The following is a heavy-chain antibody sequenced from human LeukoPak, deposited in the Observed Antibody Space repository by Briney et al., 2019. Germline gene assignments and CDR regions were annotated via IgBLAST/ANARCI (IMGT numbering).Heavy chain of an antibody. J-gene: IGHJ4*02. CDR3: ASGDYSDYYFDY. V-gene: IGHV4-34*01. D-gene: IGHD4-11*01. CDR2: INHSGST. Sequence: WIGEINHSGSTNYNPSLKSRVTISVDTSMNQFSLKLSSVTAADTAVYYCASGDYSDYYFDYWGQGTLVTVSS.